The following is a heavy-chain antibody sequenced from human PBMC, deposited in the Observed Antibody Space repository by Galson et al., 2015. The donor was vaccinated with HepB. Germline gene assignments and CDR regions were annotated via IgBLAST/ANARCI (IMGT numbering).Heavy chain of an antibody. D-gene: IGHD3-16*01. V-gene: IGHV3-33*01. CDR2: IWYDGSTQ. Sequence: SLRLSCAASGFAFSGYGMHWVRQAPGKGLEWVGCIWYDGSTQHYADSVKGRFTISRGNSKNILYLQMSSLRAEDTAVYYCAREGRITLTIFDYWGQGSLVTLSS. CDR1: GFAFSGYG. CDR3: AREGRITLTIFDY. J-gene: IGHJ4*02.